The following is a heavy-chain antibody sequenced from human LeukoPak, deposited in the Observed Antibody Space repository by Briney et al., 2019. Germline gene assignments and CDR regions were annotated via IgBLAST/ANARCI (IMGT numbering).Heavy chain of an antibody. J-gene: IGHJ6*02. Sequence: GGSLRLSCAASGFTFDDYAMHWVRQAPGKGLEWVSLISGDGGSTYYADSVKGRFTISRDNSRNTLYLQLDRLRAEDTAIYFCAKGLWGAYYYGMDVWGQGTSVTVSS. V-gene: IGHV3-43*02. CDR1: GFTFDDYA. CDR3: AKGLWGAYYYGMDV. D-gene: IGHD3-16*01. CDR2: ISGDGGST.